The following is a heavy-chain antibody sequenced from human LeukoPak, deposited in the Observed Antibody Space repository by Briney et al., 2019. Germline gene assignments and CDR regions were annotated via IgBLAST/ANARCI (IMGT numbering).Heavy chain of an antibody. CDR1: GGSISSGGYY. Sequence: PSETLSLTCTVSGGSISSGGYYWSWIRQHPGKGLEWIGYIYYSGSTYYNPSLKSRVTISVDTSKNQFSLKLSSVTAADTAVYYCARDSELFGNWFDPWGQGTLVTVSS. CDR2: IYYSGST. V-gene: IGHV4-31*03. CDR3: ARDSELFGNWFDP. J-gene: IGHJ5*02. D-gene: IGHD2-21*01.